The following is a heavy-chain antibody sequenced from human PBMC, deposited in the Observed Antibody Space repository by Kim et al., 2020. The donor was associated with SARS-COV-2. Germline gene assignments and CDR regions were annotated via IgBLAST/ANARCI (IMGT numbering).Heavy chain of an antibody. CDR1: GFTFSSYG. CDR3: AKSLIADY. V-gene: IGHV3-30*18. Sequence: GGSLRLSCAASGFTFSSYGMHWVRQAPGKGLEWVAVISYDGSNKYYADSVKGRFTISRDNSKNTLYLQMNSLRAEDTAVYYCAKSLIADYWGQGTLVTVS. CDR2: ISYDGSNK. J-gene: IGHJ4*02. D-gene: IGHD3-16*02.